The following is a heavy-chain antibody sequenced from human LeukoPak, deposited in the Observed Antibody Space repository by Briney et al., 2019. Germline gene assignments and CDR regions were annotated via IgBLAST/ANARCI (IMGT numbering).Heavy chain of an antibody. Sequence: GGSLRLSCAASGFTFSSYAMSWVRQAPGKGLEWVSVIYSGGSTYYADSVKGRFTISRDNSKNTLYLQMNSLRAEDTAVYYCATLETAGGMKVLDHWGQGTLVTVSS. CDR1: GFTFSSYA. D-gene: IGHD6-13*01. CDR2: IYSGGST. J-gene: IGHJ4*02. CDR3: ATLETAGGMKVLDH. V-gene: IGHV3-23*03.